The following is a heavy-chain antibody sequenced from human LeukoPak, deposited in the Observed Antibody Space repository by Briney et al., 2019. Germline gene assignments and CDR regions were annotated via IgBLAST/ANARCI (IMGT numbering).Heavy chain of an antibody. Sequence: SQTLSLTCTVSGGSMSSDDYYWGWIRQHPGKGLEWIGYIYYSGSTNYNPSLKSRVTISVDTSKNQFSLKLSSVTAADTAVYYCARQEKLGQFDYWGQGTLVTVSS. V-gene: IGHV4-30-4*08. CDR3: ARQEKLGQFDY. J-gene: IGHJ4*02. D-gene: IGHD3-10*01. CDR1: GGSMSSDDYY. CDR2: IYYSGST.